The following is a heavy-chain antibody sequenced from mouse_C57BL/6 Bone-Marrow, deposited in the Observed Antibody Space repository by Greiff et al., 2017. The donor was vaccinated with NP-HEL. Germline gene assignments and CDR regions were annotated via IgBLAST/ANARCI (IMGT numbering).Heavy chain of an antibody. CDR1: GYTFTSYW. D-gene: IGHD1-1*01. CDR3: ARYGTTVVSYFDV. Sequence: QVQLQQPGAELVKPGASVKLSCKASGYTFTSYWMHWVKQRPGQGLEWIGMIHPNSGSTNYNEKFKSKATLTVDKSSSTAYMQLSSLTSEDSAVYYCARYGTTVVSYFDVWGTGTTVTVSS. V-gene: IGHV1-64*01. J-gene: IGHJ1*03. CDR2: IHPNSGST.